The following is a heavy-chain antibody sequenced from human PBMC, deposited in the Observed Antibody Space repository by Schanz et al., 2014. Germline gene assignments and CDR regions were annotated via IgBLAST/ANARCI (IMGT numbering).Heavy chain of an antibody. D-gene: IGHD2-15*01. CDR1: GFTVSSNH. Sequence: VQLLESGGGLVQPGGSLRLSCAVSGFTVSSNHMSWIRQAPGKGLEWVSYISGTTTYTNYADSVKGRFTISRDNSKNILYLQMNSLSADDTAVFYCAKGMGYCSGGTCYDYYYYGLDVWGQGTTVTVSS. J-gene: IGHJ6*02. V-gene: IGHV3-11*03. CDR3: AKGMGYCSGGTCYDYYYYGLDV. CDR2: ISGTTTYT.